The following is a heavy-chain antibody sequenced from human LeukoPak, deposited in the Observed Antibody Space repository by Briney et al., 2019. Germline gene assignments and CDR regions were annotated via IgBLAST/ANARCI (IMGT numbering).Heavy chain of an antibody. D-gene: IGHD6-19*01. CDR3: ARSCGSVY. CDR2: INTNTGNP. V-gene: IGHV7-4-1*02. Sequence: GVSVKVSCKASGYTFTNYAINWVRLAPGQGLEWMGWINTNTGNPTYAQGFTGRFVFSLDTSDSTAYLQLRSQKAEDTAVYYCARSCGSVYCGQGTLGTVS. CDR1: GYTFTNYA. J-gene: IGHJ4*03.